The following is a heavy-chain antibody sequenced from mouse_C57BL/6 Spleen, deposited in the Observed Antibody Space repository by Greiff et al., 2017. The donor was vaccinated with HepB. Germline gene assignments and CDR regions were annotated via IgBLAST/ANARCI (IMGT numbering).Heavy chain of an antibody. Sequence: QVQLQQPGAELVMPGASVKLSCKASGYTFTSYWMHWVKQRPGQGLEWIGEIDPSDSYTNYNQKFKGKSTLTVDKSSSTAYMQLSSLTSEDSAVYYCARDRAAQGFAYWGQGTLVTVSA. CDR3: ARDRAAQGFAY. CDR1: GYTFTSYW. V-gene: IGHV1-69*01. CDR2: IDPSDSYT. D-gene: IGHD3-2*02. J-gene: IGHJ3*01.